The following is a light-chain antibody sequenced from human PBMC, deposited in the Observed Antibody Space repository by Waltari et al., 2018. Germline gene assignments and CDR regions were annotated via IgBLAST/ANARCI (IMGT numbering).Light chain of an antibody. CDR1: QMIFRAF. V-gene: IGKV3-20*01. J-gene: IGKJ1*01. Sequence: EIMLTQSPGTLSLSPGERATLSCRASQMIFRAFAWYQHKPGQAPRLLIYDVSTRASGIPDRFSCSGSGTDFSLTISRLEPEDFAVYYCQHYVRLPVTFGQGTKLEFK. CDR2: DVS. CDR3: QHYVRLPVT.